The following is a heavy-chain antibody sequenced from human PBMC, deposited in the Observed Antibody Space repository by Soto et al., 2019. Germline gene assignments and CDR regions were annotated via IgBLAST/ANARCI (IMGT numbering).Heavy chain of an antibody. D-gene: IGHD4-17*01. CDR1: GFTCSSYW. CDR2: IKQDGSEK. V-gene: IGHV3-7*04. J-gene: IGHJ6*04. CDR3: ARDPRDYVRSPAYYYVMAV. Sequence: GGSLRLSCAASGFTCSSYWMSWVRQAPGKGLEWVANIKQDGSEKYYVDSVKGRFTISRDNAKNSLYLQMNSLRAEDTAVYYYARDPRDYVRSPAYYYVMAVWGKGTTVTVPS.